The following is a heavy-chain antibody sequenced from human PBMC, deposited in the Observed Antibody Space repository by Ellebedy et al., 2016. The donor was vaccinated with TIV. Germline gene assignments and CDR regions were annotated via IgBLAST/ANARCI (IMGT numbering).Heavy chain of an antibody. V-gene: IGHV3-48*01. CDR3: AKDLANYYDSSGYYYGGSSGNYYFDN. CDR2: ISHSSITK. CDR1: GFTFSGYS. D-gene: IGHD3-22*01. Sequence: GGSLRLSCAASGFTFSGYSMNWVRQAPGKGLEWISYISHSSITKNYADSVRGRFTISRDNSKNTLYLRMNSLRADDTAVYYCAKDLANYYDSSGYYYGGSSGNYYFDNWGQGTLVTVSS. J-gene: IGHJ4*02.